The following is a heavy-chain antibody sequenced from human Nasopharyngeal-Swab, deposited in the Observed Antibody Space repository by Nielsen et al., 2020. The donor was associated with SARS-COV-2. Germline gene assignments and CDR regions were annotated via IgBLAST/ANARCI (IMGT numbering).Heavy chain of an antibody. CDR1: GFTFSSYS. CDR2: ISSNSSTI. V-gene: IGHV3-48*02. D-gene: IGHD1-26*01. CDR3: ARDHGWELLFDY. J-gene: IGHJ4*02. Sequence: GESLKISCAASGFTFSSYSMNWVRQAPGKGLEWVSYISSNSSTIYYADSVKGRFTISRDNAKNSLYLQMNSLRDEDTAVYYCARDHGWELLFDYWGQGTLVTVSS.